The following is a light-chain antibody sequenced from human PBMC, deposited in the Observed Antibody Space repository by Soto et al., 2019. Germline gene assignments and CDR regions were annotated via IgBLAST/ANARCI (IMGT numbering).Light chain of an antibody. CDR2: GAS. V-gene: IGKV3-15*01. CDR1: QSVSSN. J-gene: IGKJ1*01. Sequence: ETVMPQSPATLSVSPGERATPSCRASQSVSSNLAWYQQKPGQAPRLLIYGASTRATGIPTRFSGRGSGTEFTLTISRLQSGDFGLYYCQQYHDWPPWTCGQGTKVEVK. CDR3: QQYHDWPPWT.